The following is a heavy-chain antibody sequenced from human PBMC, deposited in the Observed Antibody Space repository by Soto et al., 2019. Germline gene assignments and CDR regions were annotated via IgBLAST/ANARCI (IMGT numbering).Heavy chain of an antibody. Sequence: ASVKVSCKASGYTFTSYYMNWVRQAPGQGLEWLGIINPSGGYTTYAQRFLGRVTMTSDTSTSTVHMELGSLTSEDTAVYYCARGSGYTTDAFDIWGQGTMVTVSS. V-gene: IGHV1-46*01. J-gene: IGHJ3*02. CDR1: GYTFTSYY. D-gene: IGHD5-12*01. CDR2: INPSGGYT. CDR3: ARGSGYTTDAFDI.